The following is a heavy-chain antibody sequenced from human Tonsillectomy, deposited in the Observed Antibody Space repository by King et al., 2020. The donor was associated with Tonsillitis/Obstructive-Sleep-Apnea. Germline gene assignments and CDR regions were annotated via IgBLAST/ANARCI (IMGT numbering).Heavy chain of an antibody. Sequence: LQLVQSGAEVKKPGESLKISCKASGYSFTDYWIGWVRQMPGKGLEWMGIIYPGDSDTRYSPSFQGQVTFSADKSINTAYLQWSSLKASDTAMYYCARHGSLAANSPRIWGPGTLVTVSS. CDR3: ARHGSLAANSPRI. D-gene: IGHD3-3*01. J-gene: IGHJ4*02. V-gene: IGHV5-51*01. CDR2: IYPGDSDT. CDR1: GYSFTDYW.